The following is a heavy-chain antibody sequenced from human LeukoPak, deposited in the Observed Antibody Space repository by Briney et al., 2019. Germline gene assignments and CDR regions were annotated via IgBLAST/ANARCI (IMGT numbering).Heavy chain of an antibody. J-gene: IGHJ4*02. Sequence: LPGGSLRLSCAASGFTFTTYGMSWVRQAPGKGLEWVSYISSTSKTIYYPDSVKGRFTISRDNAKNSLYLQMNSLRDEDTAIYYCAKDQRYHGSGYNFDYWGQGALVTVSS. CDR1: GFTFTTYG. CDR2: ISSTSKTI. V-gene: IGHV3-48*02. CDR3: AKDQRYHGSGYNFDY. D-gene: IGHD3-10*01.